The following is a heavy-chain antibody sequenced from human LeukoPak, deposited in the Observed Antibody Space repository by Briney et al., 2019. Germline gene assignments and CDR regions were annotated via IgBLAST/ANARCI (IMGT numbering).Heavy chain of an antibody. CDR1: GYTFTGYY. CDR2: INPYSGNT. V-gene: IGHV1-18*04. CDR3: ARGGSGWYVDY. D-gene: IGHD6-19*01. Sequence: ASVKVSCKASGYTFTGYYMHWVRQAPGQGLESMGWINPYSGNTNYAQKLQGRVTMTTDTSTSTAYMELTSLRSDDTAVYYCARGGSGWYVDYWGQGTLVTVSS. J-gene: IGHJ4*02.